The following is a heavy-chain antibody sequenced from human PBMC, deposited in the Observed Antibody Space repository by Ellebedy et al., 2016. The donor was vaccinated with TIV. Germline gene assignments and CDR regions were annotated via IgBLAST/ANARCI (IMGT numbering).Heavy chain of an antibody. Sequence: SETLSLTCTVSGGSISSYYWSWIRQPPGKGLEWIGYIYYSGSTNYNPSLKSRVTISVDTSKNQFSLKLSSVTAADTAVYSCARDPTSYRFDPWGQGTLVTVSS. CDR2: IYYSGST. J-gene: IGHJ5*02. CDR3: ARDPTSYRFDP. CDR1: GGSISSYY. V-gene: IGHV4-59*12.